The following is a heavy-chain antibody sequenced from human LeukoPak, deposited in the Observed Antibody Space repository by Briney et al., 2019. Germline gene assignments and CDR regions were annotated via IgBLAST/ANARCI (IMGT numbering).Heavy chain of an antibody. CDR1: GASFNGHY. J-gene: IGHJ5*02. D-gene: IGHD1-1*01. CDR2: SDCSGNT. Sequence: PSETLSLTCAVSGASFNGHYWTWIRQPPGKGLEWIGGSDCSGNTYYNPSLKSRVTISVDTSKNQFSLRLSSVTAADTAVYYCARRGTGLDWFDPWGQGTLVTVSS. CDR3: ARRGTGLDWFDP. V-gene: IGHV4-34*01.